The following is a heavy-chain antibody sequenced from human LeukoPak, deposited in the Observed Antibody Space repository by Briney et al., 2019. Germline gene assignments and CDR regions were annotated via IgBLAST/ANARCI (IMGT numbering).Heavy chain of an antibody. Sequence: SETLSLTCTVSGGSISSYYWSWIRQPPGKGLEWIGYIYYSGSTNYSPSLKSRVTISVDTSKNQFSLKLSSVTAADTAVYYCARLYDRRALTRYYYGMDVWGQGTTVTVSS. CDR1: GGSISSYY. D-gene: IGHD3-22*01. J-gene: IGHJ6*02. CDR2: IYYSGST. CDR3: ARLYDRRALTRYYYGMDV. V-gene: IGHV4-59*01.